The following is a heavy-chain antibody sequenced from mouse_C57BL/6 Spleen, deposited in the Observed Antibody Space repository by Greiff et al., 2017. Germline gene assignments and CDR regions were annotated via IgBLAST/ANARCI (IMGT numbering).Heavy chain of an antibody. CDR1: GYAFSSSW. Sequence: QVQLQQSGPELVKPGASVKISCKASGYAFSSSWMNWVKQRPGKGLEWIGRIYPGDGDTNYNGKFKGKATLTTDKSSSTAYMQLSSLTSEDSAVYFCARAPDYTGDFEGWGTGATVTVSS. D-gene: IGHD2-4*01. J-gene: IGHJ1*03. V-gene: IGHV1-82*01. CDR2: IYPGDGDT. CDR3: ARAPDYTGDFEG.